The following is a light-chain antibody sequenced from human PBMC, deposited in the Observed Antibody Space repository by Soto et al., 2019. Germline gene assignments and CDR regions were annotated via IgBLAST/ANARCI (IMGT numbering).Light chain of an antibody. CDR2: VAS. CDR1: QSISSE. CDR3: QQGHNWPLT. Sequence: EIVMTQSPATLSVSPGERATLSCRASQSISSELAWYQQKPCQPPRLLIYVASTRATGVPARFTGSGSGSDFTLTISGLQSEDFAVYYCQQGHNWPLTFGQGTRLEI. V-gene: IGKV3-15*01. J-gene: IGKJ2*01.